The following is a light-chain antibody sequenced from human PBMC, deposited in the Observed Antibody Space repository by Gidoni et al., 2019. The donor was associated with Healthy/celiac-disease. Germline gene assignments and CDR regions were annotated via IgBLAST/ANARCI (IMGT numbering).Light chain of an antibody. Sequence: QSALTQPRSVSWSPGQSVTISCTGTSSDVGGYNYVSWYQQHPGKAPKLMIYDVSKRPSGVPDRFSGSKSGNTASLTISGLQAEDEADYYCCSYAGSYTPNWVFGGGTKLTVL. J-gene: IGLJ3*02. CDR3: CSYAGSYTPNWV. V-gene: IGLV2-11*01. CDR2: DVS. CDR1: SSDVGGYNY.